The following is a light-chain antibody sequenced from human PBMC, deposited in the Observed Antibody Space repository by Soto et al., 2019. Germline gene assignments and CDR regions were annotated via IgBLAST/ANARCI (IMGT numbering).Light chain of an antibody. CDR1: QSISSW. CDR2: DAS. V-gene: IGKV1-5*01. Sequence: DIHITQSPSTLSESVGDRVTITCRASQSISSWLAWYQQKPGKAPKLLIYDASSLESGVPSRFSGSGSGTEFTLTISSLQPDDFAAYYCQQYNSYSGTFGQGTK. J-gene: IGKJ1*01. CDR3: QQYNSYSGT.